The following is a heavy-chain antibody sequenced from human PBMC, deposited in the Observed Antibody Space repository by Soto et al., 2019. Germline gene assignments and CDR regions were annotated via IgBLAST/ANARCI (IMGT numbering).Heavy chain of an antibody. CDR2: ISSSGSTI. J-gene: IGHJ4*02. CDR1: GFTFSSYE. V-gene: IGHV3-48*03. CDR3: ARADPSPYDY. Sequence: GGSLRLSCAASGFTFSSYEMNWVRQAPGKGLEWVSYISSSGSTIYYADSVKGRFTISRDNAKNSPYLQMNSLRAEDTAVYYCARADPSPYDYWGQGTLVTVSS.